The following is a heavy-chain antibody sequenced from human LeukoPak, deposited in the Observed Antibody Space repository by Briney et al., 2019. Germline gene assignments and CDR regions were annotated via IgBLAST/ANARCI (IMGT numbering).Heavy chain of an antibody. CDR2: ISYDGSNK. J-gene: IGHJ4*02. Sequence: GGSLRLSCAASGFTFSSYAMHWVRQTPGKGLEWVAVISYDGSNKYYADSVKGRFTISRDNSKNTLYLQMNSLRAEDTAVYYCARDTVRGSHYPTPFQPPDYWGQGTLVTVSS. D-gene: IGHD2-2*01. CDR1: GFTFSSYA. CDR3: ARDTVRGSHYPTPFQPPDY. V-gene: IGHV3-30-3*01.